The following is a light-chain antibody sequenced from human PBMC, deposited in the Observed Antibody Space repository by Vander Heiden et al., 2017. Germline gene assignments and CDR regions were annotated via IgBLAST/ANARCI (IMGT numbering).Light chain of an antibody. Sequence: IVMTQSPDSLAVPLGERATINCKSSQSVLYSSNNENYLAWYQQKSGQPPKLLIYWASTRESGVPDRFSGSGSGTDFTLTISSLQAEDVAVYYCQQYYSTPISFGQGTRLEIK. V-gene: IGKV4-1*01. J-gene: IGKJ5*01. CDR3: QQYYSTPIS. CDR1: QSVLYSSNNENY. CDR2: WAS.